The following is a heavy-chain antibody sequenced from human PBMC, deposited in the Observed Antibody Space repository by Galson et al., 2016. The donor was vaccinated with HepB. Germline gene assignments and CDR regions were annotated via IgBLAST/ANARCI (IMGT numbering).Heavy chain of an antibody. CDR1: GFTFSSYG. Sequence: SLRLSCAASGFTFSSYGMHWVRQAPGKGLEWVAVISYDGSNKYYADSVKGRFTISIDNSKNTLYLQMNSLRAEDTAVYYCAKRGPYDYIWGSSMDVWGKGTTVTVSS. CDR2: ISYDGSNK. CDR3: AKRGPYDYIWGSSMDV. V-gene: IGHV3-30*18. D-gene: IGHD3-16*01. J-gene: IGHJ6*04.